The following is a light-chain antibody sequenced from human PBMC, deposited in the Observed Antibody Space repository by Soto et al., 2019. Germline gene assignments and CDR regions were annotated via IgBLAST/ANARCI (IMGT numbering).Light chain of an antibody. CDR2: EVN. Sequence: QSVLTHPASVSGSPLHAITISCTGTSTDVGSYKLVSWYQQHPGRAPKLMIYEVNKRPSGPSDRFSGSKSGNTASLTISGPQADDEADYYCFSYAGSGTYVFGTGTKVTVL. V-gene: IGLV2-23*02. CDR1: STDVGSYKL. CDR3: FSYAGSGTYV. J-gene: IGLJ1*01.